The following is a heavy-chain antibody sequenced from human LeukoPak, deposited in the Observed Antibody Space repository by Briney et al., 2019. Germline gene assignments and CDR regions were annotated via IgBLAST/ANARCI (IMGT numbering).Heavy chain of an antibody. CDR3: ARDRLWFGDGSPFDY. J-gene: IGHJ4*02. CDR2: ILYDGSND. Sequence: GGSLRLSCAASGFTFGDFAMYWVRQAPGKGLERVASILYDGSNDNYAASVKGRLTISRDNSKSTLYLQMDDLRDEDTAVYYCARDRLWFGDGSPFDYWGQGNLVTVSS. CDR1: GFTFGDFA. V-gene: IGHV3-30*04. D-gene: IGHD3-10*01.